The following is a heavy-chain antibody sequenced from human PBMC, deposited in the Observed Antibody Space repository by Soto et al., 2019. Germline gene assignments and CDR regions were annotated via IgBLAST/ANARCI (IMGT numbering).Heavy chain of an antibody. CDR2: ISAYNGNT. CDR3: ASSVYGSGSYYTAYEY. V-gene: IGHV1-18*01. J-gene: IGHJ4*02. CDR1: GYTFTSYG. D-gene: IGHD3-10*01. Sequence: ASVKVSCKASGYTFTSYGISWVRQAPGQGLEWMGWISAYNGNTNYAQKLQGRVTMTTDTSTSTAYMELRSLRSDDTAVYYCASSVYGSGSYYTAYEYWGQGTLVTVSS.